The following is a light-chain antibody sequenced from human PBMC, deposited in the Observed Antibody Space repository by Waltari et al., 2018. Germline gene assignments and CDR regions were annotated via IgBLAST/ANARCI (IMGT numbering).Light chain of an antibody. J-gene: IGKJ3*01. CDR3: QQYNSYHIFT. Sequence: DIQMTQSPSTLSASVGDSVTITCRPSQNINSWLAWYQQKPGKAPKLLIYKASSLETGVPSRFSGSESGTEFTLTINSLQPDDFATYYCQQYNSYHIFTFGPGTKVEI. CDR1: QNINSW. CDR2: KAS. V-gene: IGKV1-5*03.